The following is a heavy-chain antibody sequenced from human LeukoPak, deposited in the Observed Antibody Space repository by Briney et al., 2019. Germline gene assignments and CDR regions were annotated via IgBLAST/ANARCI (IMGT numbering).Heavy chain of an antibody. CDR1: GFAFSSNA. D-gene: IGHD3-16*01. CDR2: ISSGSDYI. V-gene: IGHV3-21*01. CDR3: ARDPWGTHAY. J-gene: IGHJ4*02. Sequence: GGSLRLSCAASGFAFSSNAMSWVRQAPGKGLEWVSSISSGSDYIYYADSVKGRFTISKDNAKNSLYLQMNSLRAEDTAIYYCARDPWGTHAYWGQGTLVTVSS.